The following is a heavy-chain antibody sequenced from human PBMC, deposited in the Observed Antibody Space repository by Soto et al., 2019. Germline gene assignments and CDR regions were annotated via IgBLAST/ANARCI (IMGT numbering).Heavy chain of an antibody. D-gene: IGHD1-26*01. J-gene: IGHJ4*01. V-gene: IGHV1-46*01. CDR2: INPSSGTT. Sequence: QVQLVQSGAEMKQPGASVKLCSQASGYIFIHCFMHWVRQAPGQGLEWMGGINPSSGTTTYAQKFQGRVTVTRVTSTSTVYMELSSLGSGDTAMYYCARSLGETTSLFDYWGQGSLVTVSA. CDR1: GYIFIHCF. CDR3: ARSLGETTSLFDY.